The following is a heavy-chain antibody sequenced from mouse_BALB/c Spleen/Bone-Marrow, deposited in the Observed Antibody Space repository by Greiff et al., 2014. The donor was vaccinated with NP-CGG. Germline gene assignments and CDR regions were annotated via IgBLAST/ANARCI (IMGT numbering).Heavy chain of an antibody. V-gene: IGHV14-3*02. J-gene: IGHJ3*01. Sequence: EVKLVESGAELVKPGASVKLSCTASGFNIKDTYIHWVKQRPEQGLEWIGRIDPANGNTKYDPKFQGKATITADTSSNTAYLQLSSLTSEDTAVYYCASYYYGSSLFAYWGQGTLVTVSA. CDR3: ASYYYGSSLFAY. D-gene: IGHD1-1*01. CDR2: IDPANGNT. CDR1: GFNIKDTY.